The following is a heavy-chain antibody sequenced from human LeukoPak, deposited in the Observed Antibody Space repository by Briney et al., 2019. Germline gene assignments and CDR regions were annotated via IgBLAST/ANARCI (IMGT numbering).Heavy chain of an antibody. J-gene: IGHJ4*02. D-gene: IGHD5-12*01. Sequence: HSGGSLRLPCAASGFTVSSNYMSWVRQAPGKGLEWVSVIYSGGSTYYADSVKGRFTISRDNSKNTLYLQMNSLRAEDTAVYYCARAFSDYEFDYWGQGTLVTVSS. V-gene: IGHV3-53*01. CDR3: ARAFSDYEFDY. CDR2: IYSGGST. CDR1: GFTVSSNY.